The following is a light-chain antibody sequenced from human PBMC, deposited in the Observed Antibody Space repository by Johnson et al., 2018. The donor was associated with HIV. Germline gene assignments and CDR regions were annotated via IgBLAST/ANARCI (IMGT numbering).Light chain of an antibody. CDR3: GTWDSSLSAFYV. Sequence: QSFLTQPPSVSAAPGQRVTISCSGASSTFGNSYISWYQLLPGSPPKLLVFKNNERPSGIPDRFSGSNSGTSATLDITGLQTGDEADYYCGTWDSSLSAFYVFGSGTKVTVL. CDR1: SSTFGNSY. CDR2: KNN. V-gene: IGLV1-51*02. J-gene: IGLJ1*01.